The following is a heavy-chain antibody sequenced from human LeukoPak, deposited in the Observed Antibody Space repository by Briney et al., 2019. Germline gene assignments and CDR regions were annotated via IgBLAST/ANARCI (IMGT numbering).Heavy chain of an antibody. CDR3: ARLGRVGATYFDY. V-gene: IGHV3-7*01. CDR1: GFTFTNYW. Sequence: GGSLRLSCAASGFTFTNYWMSWVRQAPGKGLELVANIKQDRSEKYYVDSVKGRFTISRDNAKNSLYLQMNSLRAEDTAVYYCARLGRVGATYFDYWGQGTLVTVSS. CDR2: IKQDRSEK. J-gene: IGHJ4*02. D-gene: IGHD1-26*01.